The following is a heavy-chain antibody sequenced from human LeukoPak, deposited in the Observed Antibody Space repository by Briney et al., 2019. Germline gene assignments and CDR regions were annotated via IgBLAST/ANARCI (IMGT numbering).Heavy chain of an antibody. CDR1: RLTFSNYD. V-gene: IGHV3-30*02. CDR3: AKDGSSSGFN. Sequence: GGSLRLSCEASRLTFSNYDMHWVRQAPGKGLEWVAFIRYDGRNKHYGDSVKGRFTISRDNSKNTLYLQMNSLRDEDTAVYYCAKDGSSSGFNWGQGTLVTVSS. J-gene: IGHJ4*02. D-gene: IGHD6-19*01. CDR2: IRYDGRNK.